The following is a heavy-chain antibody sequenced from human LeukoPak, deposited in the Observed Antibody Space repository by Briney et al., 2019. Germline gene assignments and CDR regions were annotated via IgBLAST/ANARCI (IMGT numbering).Heavy chain of an antibody. V-gene: IGHV3-7*01. CDR2: IKEDGSEK. CDR1: GFTFSRYW. D-gene: IGHD6-13*01. J-gene: IGHJ4*02. Sequence: GGSLRLSCAASGFTFSRYWMGWVRQAPGKGLEWVANIKEDGSEKYYVDSVKGRFTISRDNAKNSLYLQMNSLRVEDTAVYYCARIPNSSSWSPNDYWGQGTLVTVSS. CDR3: ARIPNSSSWSPNDY.